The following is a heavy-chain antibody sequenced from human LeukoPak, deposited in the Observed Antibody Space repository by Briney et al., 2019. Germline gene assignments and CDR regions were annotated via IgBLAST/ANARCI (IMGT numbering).Heavy chain of an antibody. CDR3: AREYVAAANSLFDP. CDR1: GASISSYY. J-gene: IGHJ5*02. Sequence: SETLSLTCTVSGASISSYYWTWIRQPPGKGLEWIGYIYYIGTTNYNPSLKSRVTISVDTSKNQFSLKLSFVIAADTAVYYCAREYVAAANSLFDPWGQGTLVTVSS. D-gene: IGHD6-13*01. V-gene: IGHV4-59*01. CDR2: IYYIGTT.